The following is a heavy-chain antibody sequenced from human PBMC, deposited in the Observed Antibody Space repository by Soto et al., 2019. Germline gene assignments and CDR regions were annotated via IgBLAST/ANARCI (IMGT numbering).Heavy chain of an antibody. Sequence: PSETLSLTCAVYGGSFSGYYWSWIRQPPGKGLEWIGEINHSGSTNYNPSLKSRVTISVDTSKNQFSLKLSSVTAADTAVYYCARGPRGHNWFDPWGQGTLVTVSS. CDR3: ARGPRGHNWFDP. CDR1: GGSFSGYY. J-gene: IGHJ5*02. CDR2: INHSGST. V-gene: IGHV4-34*01.